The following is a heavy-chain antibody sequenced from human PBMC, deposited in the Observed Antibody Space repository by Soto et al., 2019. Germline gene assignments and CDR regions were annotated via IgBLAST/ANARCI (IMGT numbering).Heavy chain of an antibody. V-gene: IGHV1-69*02. CDR2: IIPILGIA. CDR3: APSKGMHGYFDD. CDR1: GGTFSSYT. Sequence: QVQLVQSGAEVKKPGSSVNVSCKASGGTFSSYTISWVRQAPGQGLEWMGRIIPILGIANYAQKFQGRVTITADKSTSTADMELSSMRSEDAAVYYCAPSKGMHGYFDDWGQGTLVTVSS. J-gene: IGHJ4*02. D-gene: IGHD4-4*01.